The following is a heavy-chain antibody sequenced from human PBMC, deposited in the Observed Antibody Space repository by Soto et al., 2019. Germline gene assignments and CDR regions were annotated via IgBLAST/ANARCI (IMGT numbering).Heavy chain of an antibody. J-gene: IGHJ5*02. D-gene: IGHD5-12*01. CDR2: ISYDGSNK. CDR1: GFTFSSYG. CDR3: AKVAGIDGYVNWFDP. Sequence: QVQLVESGGGVVQPGRSLRLSCAASGFTFSSYGMHWVRQAPGKGLEWVAVISYDGSNKYYADSVKGRFTISRDNSKNTLYLQMNSLRADDTAVYYCAKVAGIDGYVNWFDPWGQGTLGTVSS. V-gene: IGHV3-30*18.